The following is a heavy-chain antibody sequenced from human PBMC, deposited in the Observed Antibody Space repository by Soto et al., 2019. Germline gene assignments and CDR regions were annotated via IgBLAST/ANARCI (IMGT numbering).Heavy chain of an antibody. D-gene: IGHD1-1*01. V-gene: IGHV4-59*01. CDR3: GRRGGGNWNYFDY. Sequence: SETLSLTCTVSGGSISSYYWSWIRQPPGKGLEWIGYIYYSGSTNYNPSLKSRVTISVDTSKNQFSLKLSSVTAADRAVYYGGRRGGGNWNYFDYWGQGTLVTVSS. CDR1: GGSISSYY. CDR2: IYYSGST. J-gene: IGHJ4*02.